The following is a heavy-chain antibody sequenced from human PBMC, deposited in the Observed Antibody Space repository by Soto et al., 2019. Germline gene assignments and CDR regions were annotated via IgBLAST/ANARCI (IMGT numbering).Heavy chain of an antibody. CDR2: ISSSSSYI. CDR3: ARVGGSGSPNLYYFDY. D-gene: IGHD3-10*01. CDR1: GFTFSSYS. Sequence: WGSLRLSCAASGFTFSSYSMNWVRQAPGKGLEWVSSISSSSSYIYYADSVKGRFTISRDNAKNSLYLQMNSLRAEDTAVYYCARVGGSGSPNLYYFDYWGQGTLVTVSS. V-gene: IGHV3-21*01. J-gene: IGHJ4*02.